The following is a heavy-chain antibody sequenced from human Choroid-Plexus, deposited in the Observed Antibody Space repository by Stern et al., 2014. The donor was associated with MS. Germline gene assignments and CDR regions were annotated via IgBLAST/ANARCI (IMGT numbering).Heavy chain of an antibody. CDR2: INPNTGGT. CDR3: ARDQRGITIFGVVTDYYYLGMDV. V-gene: IGHV1-2*02. CDR1: GYIFTGYY. D-gene: IGHD3-3*01. J-gene: IGHJ6*02. Sequence: QLVQSGAEVKKPGASVKVSCKTSGYIFTGYYIHWVRQAPGQGLEWMAWINPNTGGTKYAQKFQGRVNMSRDTAIRTAYVELSSLTSDDTAVYYCARDQRGITIFGVVTDYYYLGMDVWGQGTTVTVSS.